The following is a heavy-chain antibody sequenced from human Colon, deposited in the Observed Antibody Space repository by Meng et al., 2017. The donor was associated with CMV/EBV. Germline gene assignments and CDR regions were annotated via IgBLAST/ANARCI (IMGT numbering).Heavy chain of an antibody. V-gene: IGHV3-53*01. J-gene: IGHJ4*02. CDR1: GFIASNNI. CDR3: AGGHFDY. CDR2: IFSDAKT. Sequence: GSLTLSCAVSGFIASNNIMGWVRQAPGKGLECVSMIFSDAKTYYTDSVKGRFTISSDISNNRIFLQMNSLRAEDTAVYYCAGGHFDYWGQGTLVTVSS.